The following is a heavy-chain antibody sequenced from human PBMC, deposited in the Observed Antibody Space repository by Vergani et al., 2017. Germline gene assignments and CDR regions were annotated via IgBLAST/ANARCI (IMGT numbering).Heavy chain of an antibody. CDR3: AIRGQYSSSWYGDFDL. CDR1: GYSFTSYW. CDR2: IYPGDSDT. V-gene: IGHV5-51*03. J-gene: IGHJ2*01. Sequence: EVQLVQSGAEVKKPGESLKISCKGSGYSFTSYWIGWVRQMTGKGLEWMGIIYPGDSDTRYRPSFQGQVTISADKSISTAYLQWSSLKASDTAMYYCAIRGQYSSSWYGDFDLWGRGTLVTVSS. D-gene: IGHD6-13*01.